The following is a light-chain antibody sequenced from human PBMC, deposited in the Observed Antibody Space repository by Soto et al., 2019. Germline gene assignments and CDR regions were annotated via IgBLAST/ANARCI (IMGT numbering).Light chain of an antibody. J-gene: IGKJ1*01. CDR1: QNIISNY. CDR3: QQYGTSPWT. V-gene: IGKV3-20*01. Sequence: EIVLAQSPGTLSLSPGERATLSCRASQNIISNYLAWYQQKPGQAHRLIIYGASSGATGIPDRFSGSGSGTDFTLTISRLEPEDFAVYYCQQYGTSPWTFGQGTKVEIK. CDR2: GAS.